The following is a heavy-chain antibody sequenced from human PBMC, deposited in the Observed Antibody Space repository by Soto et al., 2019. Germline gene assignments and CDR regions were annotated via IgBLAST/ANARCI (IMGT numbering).Heavy chain of an antibody. V-gene: IGHV3-15*01. CDR1: GFTFSNAW. Sequence: PGGSLRLSCAASGFTFSNAWMSWVRQAPGKGLEGVGRIKSKSAGGTTEYDAPVKDRFTISRDDSKNTLYLQMNSLRAEDTALYYCAKESYNRRPDFDYWGQGT. CDR2: IKSKSAGGTT. D-gene: IGHD3-10*01. CDR3: AKESYNRRPDFDY. J-gene: IGHJ4*02.